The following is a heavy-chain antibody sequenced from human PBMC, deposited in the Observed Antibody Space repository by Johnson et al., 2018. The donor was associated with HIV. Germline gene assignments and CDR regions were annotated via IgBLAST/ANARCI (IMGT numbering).Heavy chain of an antibody. CDR3: ARDSGSYQGAFDI. CDR1: GFTFSSYW. J-gene: IGHJ3*02. D-gene: IGHD1-26*01. CDR2: IQQDGSEK. V-gene: IGHV3-7*01. Sequence: VQLVESGGGLVQPGGSLRLSCAASGFTFSSYWMSWVRQAPGTGLEWVANIQQDGSEKYYVDSVKGRFTISRDNAKNSLYLQMNSLRAEDTAVYYCARDSGSYQGAFDIWGQGTMVTVSS.